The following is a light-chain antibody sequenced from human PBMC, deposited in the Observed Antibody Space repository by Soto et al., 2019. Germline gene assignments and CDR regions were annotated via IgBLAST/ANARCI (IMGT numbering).Light chain of an antibody. CDR1: SSDVGSYDL. Sequence: QLVLTQPASVSGSPGQSITISCTGTSSDVGSYDLVSWYQQHPGRAPKLMIYEDIKRPSGVSNRFSGSKSGNTASLTISGLQAEDEAVYFCCSYAGSSTWVFGGGTKLTVL. CDR3: CSYAGSSTWV. V-gene: IGLV2-23*01. CDR2: EDI. J-gene: IGLJ3*02.